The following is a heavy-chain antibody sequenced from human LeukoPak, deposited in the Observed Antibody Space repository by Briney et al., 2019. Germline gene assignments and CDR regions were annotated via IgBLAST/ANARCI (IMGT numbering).Heavy chain of an antibody. CDR3: ARDQPGYYDSSGSPDY. Sequence: GGSLRLSCAASGFTFSSYGMHWVRQAPGKGLEWVAVTWYDGSNKYYADSVKGRFTISRDNSKNTLYLQMNSLRAEDTAVYYCARDQPGYYDSSGSPDYWGQGTLVTVSS. V-gene: IGHV3-33*01. D-gene: IGHD3-22*01. CDR2: TWYDGSNK. J-gene: IGHJ4*02. CDR1: GFTFSSYG.